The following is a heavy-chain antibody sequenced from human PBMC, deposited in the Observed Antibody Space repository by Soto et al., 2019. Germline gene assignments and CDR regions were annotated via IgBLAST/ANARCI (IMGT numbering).Heavy chain of an antibody. D-gene: IGHD6-19*01. V-gene: IGHV4-59*01. CDR3: ATGRAGAVPYGMDV. CDR1: GGSISSYY. CDR2: IYYSGST. Sequence: QVQLQESGPGLVTPSETLSLTFTVSGGSISSYYWSWIRQPPGKGLEWIGYIYYSGSTNYNPSLESRVTISVDTSKNQFSPKLSSVTAADTAVDYCATGRAGAVPYGMDVWGQGTTVTVSS. J-gene: IGHJ6*02.